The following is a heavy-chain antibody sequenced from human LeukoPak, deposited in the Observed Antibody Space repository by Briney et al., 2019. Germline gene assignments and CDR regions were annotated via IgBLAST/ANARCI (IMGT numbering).Heavy chain of an antibody. D-gene: IGHD2-2*01. CDR3: ARGGPIVVVPAAGPLGFDP. CDR1: GYTFTRYG. V-gene: IGHV1-18*01. Sequence: ASVKVSCKASGYTFTRYGISWVRQAPGQGLEWMGWISAYNGNTNYAQKLQGRVTMTTDTSTSTAYMELRSLRSDDTAVYYCARGGPIVVVPAAGPLGFDPWGQGTLVTVSS. CDR2: ISAYNGNT. J-gene: IGHJ5*02.